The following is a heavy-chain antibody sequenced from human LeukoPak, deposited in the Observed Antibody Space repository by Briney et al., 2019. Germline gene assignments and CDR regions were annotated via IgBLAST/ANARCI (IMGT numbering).Heavy chain of an antibody. CDR2: VFSDGRT. V-gene: IGHV3-53*01. CDR1: GFTVSNHH. J-gene: IGHJ5*02. D-gene: IGHD2-2*01. CDR3: ARDSAHIVVVPAVIPPSLDNWFDP. Sequence: GGSLRLSCGASGFTVSNHHMTWVRQTPGKGLECISVVFSDGRTSYTDSVKGRFTISRDNAKNSLYLQMNSLRAEDTAVYYCARDSAHIVVVPAVIPPSLDNWFDPWGQGTLVTVSS.